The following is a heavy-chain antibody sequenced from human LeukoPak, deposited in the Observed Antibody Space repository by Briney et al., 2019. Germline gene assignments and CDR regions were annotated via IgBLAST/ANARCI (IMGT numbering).Heavy chain of an antibody. Sequence: GGSLRLSCAASGFTFSTYTMNWVRQAPGKGLEWVSSISSSGRNIYYADSVKGRFTISRDNSKNTLYLQMNSLRAEDTAVYYCAKDIRITMVRGVINDYWGQGTLVTVSS. CDR3: AKDIRITMVRGVINDY. V-gene: IGHV3-21*04. CDR1: GFTFSTYT. D-gene: IGHD3-10*01. J-gene: IGHJ4*02. CDR2: ISSSGRNI.